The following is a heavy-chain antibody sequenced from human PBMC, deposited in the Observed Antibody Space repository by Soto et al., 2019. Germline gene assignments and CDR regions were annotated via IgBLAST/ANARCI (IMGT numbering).Heavy chain of an antibody. CDR1: GGSLSTYY. J-gene: IGHJ5*02. V-gene: IGHV4-59*12. Sequence: SETLSLTCTVSGGSLSTYYWTWVRQPPGKGLEWIGYAHDSGYANYRPSLKSRATISLDTSKNQISLNLNSVTAADTAVYYCARAPPRGGWYAPWGRGILVTVSS. D-gene: IGHD3-10*01. CDR3: ARAPPRGGWYAP. CDR2: AHDSGYA.